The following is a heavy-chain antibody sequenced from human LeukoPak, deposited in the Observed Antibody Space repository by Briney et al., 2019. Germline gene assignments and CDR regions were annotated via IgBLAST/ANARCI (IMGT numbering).Heavy chain of an antibody. Sequence: SSVPVSCKASGGTFSRYAISRVRPPPGQGLEWVGRIIIILGIANDAQKYQGRVTITAVKSTSTAYMELSSRRSEDTAVYYGARGTAANDYGGQGTLVSVSS. D-gene: IGHD2-21*02. CDR2: IIIILGIA. J-gene: IGHJ4*02. CDR1: GGTFSRYA. CDR3: ARGTAANDY. V-gene: IGHV1-69*04.